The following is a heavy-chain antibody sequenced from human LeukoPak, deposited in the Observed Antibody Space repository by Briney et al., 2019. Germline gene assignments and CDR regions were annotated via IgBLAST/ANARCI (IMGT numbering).Heavy chain of an antibody. V-gene: IGHV1-69*13. CDR2: FIPIFGTA. Sequence: SVKLSCKASGGTFSSYAISWVRQAPGQGLEWMGGFIPIFGTATNAQKFQGRVTITADEATSTDYMELSSLRSEDTAVYYCARENYYDRSGRWGTFDYWGQGTLVTVSS. CDR3: ARENYYDRSGRWGTFDY. J-gene: IGHJ4*02. D-gene: IGHD3-22*01. CDR1: GGTFSSYA.